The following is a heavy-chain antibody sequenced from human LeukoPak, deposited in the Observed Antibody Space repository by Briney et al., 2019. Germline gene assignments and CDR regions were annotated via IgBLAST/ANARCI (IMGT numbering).Heavy chain of an antibody. J-gene: IGHJ5*02. Sequence: GGSLRLSCAASGXTFSDHYMDWVRQAPGKGLEWVGRIGSKANSYTTTYAASVKGRFTILRDDSKNSLYLQINSLKTEDTAVYYCARVMYTSSAGGWFDPWGQGTLVTVSS. CDR2: IGSKANSYTT. D-gene: IGHD6-6*01. CDR1: GXTFSDHY. CDR3: ARVMYTSSAGGWFDP. V-gene: IGHV3-72*01.